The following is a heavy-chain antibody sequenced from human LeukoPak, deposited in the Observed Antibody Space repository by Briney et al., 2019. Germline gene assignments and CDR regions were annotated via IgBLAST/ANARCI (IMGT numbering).Heavy chain of an antibody. CDR1: GYTFTSYA. CDR3: ARSSRLVPPYYYYYYMDV. J-gene: IGHJ6*03. V-gene: IGHV7-4-1*02. D-gene: IGHD4/OR15-4a*01. Sequence: GASVKVSCKASGYTFTSYAMNWVRQAPGQGLEWMGWINTNTGNPTYAQGFTGRFVFSLDTSVSTAYLQISSLKAEDTAVYYCARSSRLVPPYYYYYYMDVWGKGTTVTVSS. CDR2: INTNTGNP.